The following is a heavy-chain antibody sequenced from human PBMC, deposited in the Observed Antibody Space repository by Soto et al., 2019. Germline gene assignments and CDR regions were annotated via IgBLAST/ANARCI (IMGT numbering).Heavy chain of an antibody. V-gene: IGHV3-23*01. D-gene: IGHD2-15*01. Sequence: EGQLLESGGGLIQPGGSLRLSCAASAFTFSNYAMGWVRQAPGKGLEWVSSISGSAGTTYYADSMKGQFTISRDNSKDTLYLQMNSLRADDTAIYYCAKGTEVVAAVWDAFDIWGQGTMVAVSS. CDR3: AKGTEVVAAVWDAFDI. CDR1: AFTFSNYA. J-gene: IGHJ3*02. CDR2: ISGSAGTT.